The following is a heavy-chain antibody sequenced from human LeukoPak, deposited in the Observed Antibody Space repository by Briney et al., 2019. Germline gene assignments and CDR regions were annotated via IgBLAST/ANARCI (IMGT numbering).Heavy chain of an antibody. D-gene: IGHD3-22*01. CDR1: GFTVSSNY. V-gene: IGHV3-66*01. Sequence: GGSLRLSCAASGFTVSSNYMSWVRQAPGKGLEWVSVIYSGGRTCYADSVKGRFTISRDNSKNTLYLQMNSLRAEDTAVYYCARESSSGYYLSYWGQGTLVTVSS. CDR3: ARESSSGYYLSY. CDR2: IYSGGRT. J-gene: IGHJ4*02.